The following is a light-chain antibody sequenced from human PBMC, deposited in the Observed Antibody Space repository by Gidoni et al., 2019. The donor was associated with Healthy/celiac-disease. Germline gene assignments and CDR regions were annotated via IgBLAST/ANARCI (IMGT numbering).Light chain of an antibody. V-gene: IGKV1-33*01. CDR2: DAS. CDR3: QQYDNLPLT. Sequence: DIQMTQSPSSLSASVGDRFTITCQASQDISNYLNWYQQKPGKAPKLLIYDASTLETGVPSRFSGSGSGTDFTFTISSLQPEDIATYYCQQYDNLPLTFGGGTKVEIK. CDR1: QDISNY. J-gene: IGKJ4*01.